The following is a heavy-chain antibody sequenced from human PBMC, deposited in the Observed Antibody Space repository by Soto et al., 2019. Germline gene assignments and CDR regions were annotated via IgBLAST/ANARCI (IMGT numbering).Heavy chain of an antibody. V-gene: IGHV3-11*01. CDR3: ARRLFLDV. CDR2: ISSGGNTI. Sequence: PGGSLRLFCSGSGFSFGDYYMNWIRKAPGKGLEWVSYISSGGNTISYSDSVKGRFTISRDNAKKSVYLEMDSLRPEDTAVYYCARRLFLDVWGQGTLVTVSS. J-gene: IGHJ4*02. CDR1: GFSFGDYY. D-gene: IGHD2-21*01.